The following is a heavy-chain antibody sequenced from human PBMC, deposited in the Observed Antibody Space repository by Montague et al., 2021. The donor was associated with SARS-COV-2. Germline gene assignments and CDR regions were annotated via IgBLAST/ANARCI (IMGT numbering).Heavy chain of an antibody. D-gene: IGHD3-10*01. V-gene: IGHV3-21*01. CDR3: ARDPLDYGLWSSGSYYNAYYYYYGMDV. J-gene: IGHJ6*02. CDR1: GFTFSSYN. CDR2: ISSSSSYI. Sequence: SLRLSCAASGFTFSSYNMNWVRQAPGKGLEWVSSISSSSSYIYHADSVKGRFTISRDNAKNSLYLQMNSLRAEDTAVYYCARDPLDYGLWSSGSYYNAYYYYYGMDVWGQGTTVTVSS.